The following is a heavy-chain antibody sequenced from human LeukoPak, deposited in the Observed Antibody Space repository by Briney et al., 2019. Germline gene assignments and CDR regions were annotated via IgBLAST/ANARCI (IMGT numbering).Heavy chain of an antibody. V-gene: IGHV4-59*01. D-gene: IGHD3-16*02. CDR2: IYYSGST. Sequence: SETLSLTCTVSGGSISSYYWSWVRQPPGKGLEWLGYIYYSGSTNYNPSLKSRVTISVDTSKNQFSLKLSSVPAADTAVYYCARVGSYDYVWGSYRLDYFDYWGQGTLVTVSS. CDR3: ARVGSYDYVWGSYRLDYFDY. CDR1: GGSISSYY. J-gene: IGHJ4*02.